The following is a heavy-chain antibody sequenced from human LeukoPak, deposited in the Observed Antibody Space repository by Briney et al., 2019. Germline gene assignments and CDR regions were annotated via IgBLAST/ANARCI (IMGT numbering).Heavy chain of an antibody. CDR1: GGSISSYY. CDR3: ARGWFGELSGWFDP. J-gene: IGHJ5*02. D-gene: IGHD3-10*01. V-gene: IGHV4-59*01. CDR2: IYYSGST. Sequence: SETLSLTCTVSGGSISSYYRSWIRQPPGKGLEWIGYIYYSGSTNYNPSLESRVTISVDTSKNQFSLKLSSVTAADTAVYYCARGWFGELSGWFDPWGQGTLVTVSS.